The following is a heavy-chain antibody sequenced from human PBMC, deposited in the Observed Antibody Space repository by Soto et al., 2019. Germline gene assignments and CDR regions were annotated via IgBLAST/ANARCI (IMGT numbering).Heavy chain of an antibody. Sequence: DVQLVESGGGIVQPGGSLRLSCAASGFTVTSYWMHWVRQAPGKGLVWVSRTSPAGSSTYYADFVRGRFTISKDTAKNTLYLQINSLGAEDTAVYYFARGNTGYGNFDYWGQGTLVTVSS. CDR1: GFTVTSYW. CDR2: TSPAGSST. D-gene: IGHD5-12*01. CDR3: ARGNTGYGNFDY. V-gene: IGHV3-74*01. J-gene: IGHJ4*02.